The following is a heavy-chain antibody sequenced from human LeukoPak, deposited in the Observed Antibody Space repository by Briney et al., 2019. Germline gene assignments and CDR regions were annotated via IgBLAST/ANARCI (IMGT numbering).Heavy chain of an antibody. D-gene: IGHD4-17*01. CDR3: AREGLRKLNWFDP. Sequence: SQTLSLTCTVSGDSSSSGDYFWNWIRQPPGKGLEWIGYIYYSGSTYYNPSLKSRVTISVDTSKNQFSLKLSSVTAADTAVYYCAREGLRKLNWFDPWGQGTLVTVSS. CDR1: GDSSSSGDYF. J-gene: IGHJ5*02. CDR2: IYYSGST. V-gene: IGHV4-30-4*08.